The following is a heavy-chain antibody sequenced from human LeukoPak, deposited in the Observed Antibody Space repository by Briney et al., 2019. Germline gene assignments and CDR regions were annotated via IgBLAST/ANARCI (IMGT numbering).Heavy chain of an antibody. CDR2: IYYSGST. Sequence: SETLSLTCTVSGGSISSYYWSWIRQPPGKGLEWIGYIYYSGSTNYNPSLKSRVTISVDTSKNQFSLKLSSVTAADTAVYYCARAGGYYYEFDYWGQGTLVTVSS. CDR3: ARAGGYYYEFDY. V-gene: IGHV4-59*01. CDR1: GGSISSYY. J-gene: IGHJ4*02. D-gene: IGHD3-22*01.